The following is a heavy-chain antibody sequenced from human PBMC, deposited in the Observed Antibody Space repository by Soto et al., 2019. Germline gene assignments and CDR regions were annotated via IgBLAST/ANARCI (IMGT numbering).Heavy chain of an antibody. CDR3: ARGVVVVPAASYNWFDP. V-gene: IGHV4-34*01. Sequence: SETLSLTCAVYGGSFSGYYWSWIRQPPGKGLEWIGEINHSGSTNYNPSLKSRVTISVDTSKNQFSLKLSSVTAADTAVYYCARGVVVVPAASYNWFDPWGQGTXVTVSS. J-gene: IGHJ5*02. CDR1: GGSFSGYY. D-gene: IGHD2-2*01. CDR2: INHSGST.